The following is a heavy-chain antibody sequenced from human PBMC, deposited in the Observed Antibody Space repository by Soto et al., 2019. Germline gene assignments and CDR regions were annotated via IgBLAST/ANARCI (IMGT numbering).Heavy chain of an antibody. V-gene: IGHV4-59*01. CDR2: IYYSGST. D-gene: IGHD4-17*01. CDR3: ARRYGDQFDY. Sequence: QVQLQESGPGLVKPSETLSLTCTVSGCSISSYYWSWIRQPPGKGLEWIGYIYYSGSTNYNPSLKSRVTISVDTSKNQCSLKLSSVTAADTAVYYCARRYGDQFDYWGQGTLVTVSS. J-gene: IGHJ4*02. CDR1: GCSISSYY.